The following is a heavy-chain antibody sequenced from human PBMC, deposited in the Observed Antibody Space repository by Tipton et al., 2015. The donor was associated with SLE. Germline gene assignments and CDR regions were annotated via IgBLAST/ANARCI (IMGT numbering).Heavy chain of an antibody. Sequence: TLSLTCTVSGGSISSGGHFWTWIRQPAGKGLEWIGRIYYRGSTNYNPSLKSRVTISVDTSKNQFSLKLSSVTAADTAVYYCASGGKRRPVLAPAVEVWGEGTLVTVSS. V-gene: IGHV4-61*10. D-gene: IGHD2-15*01. CDR1: GGSISSGGHF. J-gene: IGHJ4*02. CDR2: IYYRGST. CDR3: ASGGKRRPVLAPAVEV.